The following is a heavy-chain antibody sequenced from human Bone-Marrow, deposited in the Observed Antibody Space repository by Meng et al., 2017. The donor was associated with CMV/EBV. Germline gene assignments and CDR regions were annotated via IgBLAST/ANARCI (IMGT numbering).Heavy chain of an antibody. CDR2: SKSESDGGTI. Sequence: GESLKISCAASGFPFNNAWMSWVRQAPGKGLEWVGRSKSESDGGTIDYAASVKGRFTISRDDSKNTLYLQMNSLKTEDTAIYYCSALGTSSSPYYYYDGDFWGQGTTVTVSS. J-gene: IGHJ6*02. CDR1: GFPFNNAW. V-gene: IGHV3-15*01. CDR3: SALGTSSSPYYYYDGDF. D-gene: IGHD6-13*01.